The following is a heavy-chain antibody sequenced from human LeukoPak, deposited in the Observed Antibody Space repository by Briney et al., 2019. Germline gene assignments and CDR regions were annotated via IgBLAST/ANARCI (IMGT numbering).Heavy chain of an antibody. J-gene: IGHJ4*02. Sequence: GGSLRLSCAASGFTFSSYAMHWVRQAPGKGLEWVAVISYDGSNKYYADSVKGRFTISRDNSKNTLYLQMNSLRAEVTAVYYCARDPDIVVVTAIPYYWGQGTLVTVSS. CDR1: GFTFSSYA. CDR2: ISYDGSNK. D-gene: IGHD2-21*02. CDR3: ARDPDIVVVTAIPYY. V-gene: IGHV3-30-3*01.